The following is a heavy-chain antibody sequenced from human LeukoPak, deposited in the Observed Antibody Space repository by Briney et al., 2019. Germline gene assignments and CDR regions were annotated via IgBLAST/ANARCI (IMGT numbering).Heavy chain of an antibody. V-gene: IGHV4-59*01. CDR2: IYYSGST. J-gene: IGHJ4*02. Sequence: SETLSLTCTVSGGSISSYYWSWIWQPPGKGLEWIGYIYYSGSTNYNPSLKSRVTISVDTSKNQFSLKLSSVTAADTAVYYCARMAGYSSGWYYFDYWGQGTLVTASS. CDR3: ARMAGYSSGWYYFDY. D-gene: IGHD6-19*01. CDR1: GGSISSYY.